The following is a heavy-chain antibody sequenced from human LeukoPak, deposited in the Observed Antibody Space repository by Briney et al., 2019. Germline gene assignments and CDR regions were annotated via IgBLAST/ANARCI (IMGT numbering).Heavy chain of an antibody. CDR1: GFTFSSYS. J-gene: IGHJ3*02. V-gene: IGHV3-21*01. Sequence: GGSLRLSCAASGFTFSSYSMNWVRQAPGKGLEWVSSISSSSSYIYYADSVKGRFTISRDNAKNSLYLQMNSLRAEDTAVYYCARGGVAAGAFDIRGQGTMVTVSS. CDR2: ISSSSSYI. CDR3: ARGGVAAGAFDI. D-gene: IGHD6-13*01.